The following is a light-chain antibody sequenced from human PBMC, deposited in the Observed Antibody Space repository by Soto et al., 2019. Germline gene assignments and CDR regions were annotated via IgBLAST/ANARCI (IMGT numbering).Light chain of an antibody. Sequence: QSVLPQPPSASGTPGQRVTLSGSGSSSNIGSNHVYWYQHLPGTAPKLLIYRNNQRPSGVPDRFSGSKSGTSASLAISGLRSEDESDYYCAAWDDSLSGVVFGGGTKLTVL. J-gene: IGLJ2*01. CDR2: RNN. CDR1: SSNIGSNH. CDR3: AAWDDSLSGVV. V-gene: IGLV1-47*01.